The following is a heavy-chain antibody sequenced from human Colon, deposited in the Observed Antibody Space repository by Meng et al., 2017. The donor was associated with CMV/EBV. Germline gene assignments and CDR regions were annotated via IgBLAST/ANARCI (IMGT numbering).Heavy chain of an antibody. CDR1: GGSFSGHT. V-gene: IGHV4-34*01. Sequence: SENLSLTCAVDGGSFSGHTWTWIRQSPGQGLEWIGEVNHSGSTNLKASLKSRVAISVDASKRQFFLKLTSVTAADTAVYYCARGGEGANGYDPDTWTFDYWGQGTLVTVSS. CDR2: VNHSGST. J-gene: IGHJ4*02. CDR3: ARGGEGANGYDPDTWTFDY. D-gene: IGHD5-12*01.